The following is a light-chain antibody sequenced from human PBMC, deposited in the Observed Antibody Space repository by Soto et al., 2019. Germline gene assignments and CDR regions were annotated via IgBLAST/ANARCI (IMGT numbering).Light chain of an antibody. CDR1: QSVSSN. CDR3: QQYNKWPLT. V-gene: IGKV3-15*01. J-gene: IGKJ4*01. CDR2: GAS. Sequence: EIVMTQSPATLSGSPGERATLSCRASQSVSSNLAWYQQKPGQAPRLLIYGASTRTTGIPDRFSGSGSGTEFTLTISSLQSEDFAVYYCQQYNKWPLTFGGGTKVEIK.